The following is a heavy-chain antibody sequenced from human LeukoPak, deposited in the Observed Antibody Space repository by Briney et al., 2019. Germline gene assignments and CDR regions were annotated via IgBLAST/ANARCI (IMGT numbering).Heavy chain of an antibody. CDR2: ISSTGSYI. J-gene: IGHJ4*02. V-gene: IGHV3-21*01. D-gene: IGHD3-9*01. CDR3: AREMDDILTGYGLDY. Sequence: GGSLRLSCAASGFTFSSYSMNWVRQAPGKGLEWVSSISSTGSYIFYEDSVKGRFTISRDNAKNSLCLKKNSLRAEDTAVYYCAREMDDILTGYGLDYWGQGTLVTVSS. CDR1: GFTFSSYS.